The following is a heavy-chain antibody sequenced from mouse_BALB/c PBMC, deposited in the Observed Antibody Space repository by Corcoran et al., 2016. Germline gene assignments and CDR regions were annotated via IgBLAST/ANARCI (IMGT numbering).Heavy chain of an antibody. D-gene: IGHD2-10*02. J-gene: IGHJ4*01. CDR2: IYWDDDK. Sequence: QVTLKESGPGILQPSQTLSLTCSFSGFSLSTSGMGVSWSRQPSGKGLEWLAHIYWDDDKRYNPSLKSRLTISKDTSSNQVFLKITSVDTADTATYYCARSEYGNLYAMDYWGQGTSVTVSS. V-gene: IGHV8-12*01. CDR1: GFSLSTSGMG. CDR3: ARSEYGNLYAMDY.